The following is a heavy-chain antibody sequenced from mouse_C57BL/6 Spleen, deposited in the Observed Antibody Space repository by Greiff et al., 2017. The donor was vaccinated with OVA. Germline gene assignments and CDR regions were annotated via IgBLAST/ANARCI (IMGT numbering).Heavy chain of an antibody. D-gene: IGHD1-1*01. CDR2: INPSTGGT. Sequence: VQLKESGPELVKPGASVTISCKASGYSFTGYYMNWVKQSPEKSLEWIGEINPSTGGTTYNQKFKAKATLTVDKSSSTAYMQLKSLTSEDSAVYYCARGDYGSSSFAYWGQGTLVTVSA. J-gene: IGHJ3*01. V-gene: IGHV1-42*01. CDR1: GYSFTGYY. CDR3: ARGDYGSSSFAY.